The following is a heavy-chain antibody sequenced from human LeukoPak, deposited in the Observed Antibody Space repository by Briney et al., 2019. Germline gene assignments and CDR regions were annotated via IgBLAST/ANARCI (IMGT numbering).Heavy chain of an antibody. CDR3: ARGAGYNYPHYFDY. V-gene: IGHV3-53*01. D-gene: IGHD5-24*01. CDR2: IYGGGNI. CDR1: GFTVSSNY. J-gene: IGHJ4*02. Sequence: AGGSLRLSCAASGFTVSSNYMNWVRQAPGKGLEWVSVIYGGGNIYYADSVKGRFTISRDNSKNTLYLQMNGLRAEDTAVYYCARGAGYNYPHYFDYWGQGTLVTVSS.